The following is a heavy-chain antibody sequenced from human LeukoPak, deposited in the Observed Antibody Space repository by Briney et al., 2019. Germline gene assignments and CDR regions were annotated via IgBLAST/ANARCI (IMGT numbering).Heavy chain of an antibody. CDR3: ARGPVVLLWFGDTIKYPRYYYYGMDV. V-gene: IGHV4-31*03. CDR2: IYYSGST. CDR1: GGSISSGGYY. J-gene: IGHJ6*02. Sequence: SETLSLTCTVSGGSISSGGYYWSWIRQHPGKGLEWIGYIYYSGSTYYNPSLKSRVTISVDTSKNQFSLKLSSVTAADTAVYYCARGPVVLLWFGDTIKYPRYYYYGMDVWGQGTTVTVSS. D-gene: IGHD3-10*01.